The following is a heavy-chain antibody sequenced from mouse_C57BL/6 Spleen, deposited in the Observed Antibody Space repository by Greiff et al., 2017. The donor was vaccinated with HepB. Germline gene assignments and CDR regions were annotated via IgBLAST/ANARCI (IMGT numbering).Heavy chain of an antibody. CDR1: GYTFTDYY. V-gene: IGHV1-19*01. D-gene: IGHD2-4*01. J-gene: IGHJ2*01. Sequence: EVQLQQSGPVLVKPGASVKMSCKASGYTFTDYYMNWVKQSHGKSLEWIGVINPYNGGTSYNQKFKGKATLTVDKSSSTAYMELNSLTSEDPAVYYWRRKGLRGGGGFDYWGQGTTLTGSS. CDR3: RRKGLRGGGGFDY. CDR2: INPYNGGT.